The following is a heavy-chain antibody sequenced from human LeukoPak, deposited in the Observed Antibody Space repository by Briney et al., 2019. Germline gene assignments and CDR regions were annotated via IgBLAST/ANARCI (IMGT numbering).Heavy chain of an antibody. J-gene: IGHJ4*02. CDR3: VRDLSGWYDY. CDR2: ISSSGSTT. CDR1: GFTFSYYS. Sequence: PGGSLRLSCAVSGFTFSYYSMNWVRQAPGKGLEWVSYISSSGSTTYYADSVQGRFTISRDNSKSSLYLQMNSLRDEDTAVYYCVRDLSGWYDYWGQGTLVTVSS. V-gene: IGHV3-48*02. D-gene: IGHD6-19*01.